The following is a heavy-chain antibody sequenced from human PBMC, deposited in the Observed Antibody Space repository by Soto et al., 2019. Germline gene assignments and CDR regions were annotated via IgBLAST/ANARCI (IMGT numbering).Heavy chain of an antibody. Sequence: GASVEVSCKESSYTLASYGISWVRQAPGQGLEWMGWISAYNGNTNYAQKLQGRVTMTTDTSTSTAYMELRSLRSDDTAVYYCARDDRRDGYLDYWGQGNLVTVSS. CDR1: SYTLASYG. CDR3: ARDDRRDGYLDY. J-gene: IGHJ4*02. V-gene: IGHV1-18*04. CDR2: ISAYNGNT.